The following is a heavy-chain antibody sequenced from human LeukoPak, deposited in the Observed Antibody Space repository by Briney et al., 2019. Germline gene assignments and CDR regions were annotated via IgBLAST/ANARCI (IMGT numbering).Heavy chain of an antibody. Sequence: GGSLRLSCAASGFTFSSYGMHWVRQAPGKGLEWVAFIRYDGSNKYYADSVKGRFTISRDNSKNTLYLQMNSLRAEDTAVYYCAKMRAVAQYYFDYWGQGTLVTVSS. D-gene: IGHD6-19*01. CDR2: IRYDGSNK. V-gene: IGHV3-30*02. CDR3: AKMRAVAQYYFDY. CDR1: GFTFSSYG. J-gene: IGHJ4*02.